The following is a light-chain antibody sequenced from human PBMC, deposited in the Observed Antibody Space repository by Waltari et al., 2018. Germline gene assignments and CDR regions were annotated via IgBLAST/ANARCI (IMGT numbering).Light chain of an antibody. Sequence: DIQMTQYPSTLSAPVGDRVTITCRASQSISNWLAWYQQKPGKAPKLLIYKASTLESGVPSRFSGSGSGTEFTLTISSLQPDDFATYYCQQYNSYSLLTFGGGTKVEIK. CDR3: QQYNSYSLLT. J-gene: IGKJ4*01. V-gene: IGKV1-5*03. CDR1: QSISNW. CDR2: KAS.